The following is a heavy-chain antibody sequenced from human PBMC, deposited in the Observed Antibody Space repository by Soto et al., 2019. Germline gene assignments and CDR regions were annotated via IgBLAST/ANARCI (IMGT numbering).Heavy chain of an antibody. D-gene: IGHD2-15*01. CDR3: ASRHCSGGSCYLSTYYYGMDV. Sequence: GGSLRLSCAASGFTFSSYAMSWVRQAPGKGLEWVSAISGSGGSTYYADSVKGRFTISRDNSKNTLYLQMNSLRAEETAVYYCASRHCSGGSCYLSTYYYGMDVWGQGTTVTVSS. CDR2: ISGSGGST. J-gene: IGHJ6*02. CDR1: GFTFSSYA. V-gene: IGHV3-23*01.